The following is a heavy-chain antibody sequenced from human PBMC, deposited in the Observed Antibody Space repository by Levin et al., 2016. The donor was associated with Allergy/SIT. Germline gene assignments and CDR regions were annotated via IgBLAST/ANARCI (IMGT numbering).Heavy chain of an antibody. V-gene: IGHV1-18*01. CDR2: MSTDNDKT. CDR3: TRDSVYHFWSDNDGGFMDV. J-gene: IGHJ6*03. D-gene: IGHD3-3*01. Sequence: ASVKVSCKASGYAFLSAGISWVRQAPGQGLEWMGWMSTDNDKTKYAQKFQDRVTMTKDTATDTAYLELRSLRSDDTALYYCTRDSVYHFWSDNDGGFMDVWGTGSTVIVSS. CDR1: GYAFLSAG.